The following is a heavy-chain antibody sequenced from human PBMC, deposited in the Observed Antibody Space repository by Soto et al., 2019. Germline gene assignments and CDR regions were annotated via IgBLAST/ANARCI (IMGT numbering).Heavy chain of an antibody. V-gene: IGHV4-59*08. CDR3: ARRHGWAFAI. CDR2: IYYSGST. D-gene: IGHD3-10*01. Sequence: SETLSLTCTVSGGSISSYYWSCIRQPPGKGLEWIGYIYYSGSTNYNPSLKSRVTISVDTSKNQFSLKLSSVTAADTAVYYCARRHGWAFAIWGQGTMVTVS. J-gene: IGHJ3*02. CDR1: GGSISSYY.